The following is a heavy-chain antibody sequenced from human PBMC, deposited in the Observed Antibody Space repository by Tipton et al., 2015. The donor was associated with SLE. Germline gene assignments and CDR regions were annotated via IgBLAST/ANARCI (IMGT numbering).Heavy chain of an antibody. V-gene: IGHV4-4*07. CDR3: ARAGGVEMATINY. D-gene: IGHD5-24*01. CDR1: GGSISGYY. CDR2: VYSSGST. J-gene: IGHJ4*02. Sequence: TLSLTCTVSGGSISGYYWSWFRQPAGEGLEWVGRVYSSGSTIYNPSIKSRITLSLDTSKNQFSLRVNSVTAADTAVYYCARAGGVEMATINYWGQGTLVTVSS.